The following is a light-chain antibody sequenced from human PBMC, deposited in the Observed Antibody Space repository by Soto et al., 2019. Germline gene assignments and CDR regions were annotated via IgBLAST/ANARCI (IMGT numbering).Light chain of an antibody. V-gene: IGLV2-8*01. CDR1: SSDVGGYNY. J-gene: IGLJ3*02. CDR3: SSYAASNNFYFV. Sequence: QSVLTQPPYASGSPGQSVTISCTGTSSDVGGYNYVSWYQQYPGRAPKLMIYEVTKRPSGVPDRFSGSKSGNTASLTVSGLQAEYEADYYCSSYAASNNFYFVFGGGTKLTVL. CDR2: EVT.